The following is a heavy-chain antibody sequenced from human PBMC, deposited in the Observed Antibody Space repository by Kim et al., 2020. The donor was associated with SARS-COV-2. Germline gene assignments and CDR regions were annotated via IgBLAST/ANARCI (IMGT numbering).Heavy chain of an antibody. V-gene: IGHV1-24*01. J-gene: IGHJ6*02. CDR3: ATVAGGQLVLSDYYYGMDV. D-gene: IGHD6-13*01. CDR2: FDPEDGET. Sequence: ASVKVSCKVSGYTLTELSMHWVRQAPGKGLEWMGGFDPEDGETIYAQKFQGRVTMTEDTSTDTAYMELSSLRSEDTAVYYCATVAGGQLVLSDYYYGMDVWGQGTTVTVSS. CDR1: GYTLTELS.